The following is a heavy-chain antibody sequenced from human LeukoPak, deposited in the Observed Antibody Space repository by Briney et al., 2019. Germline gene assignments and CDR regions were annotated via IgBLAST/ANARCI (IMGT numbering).Heavy chain of an antibody. V-gene: IGHV4-59*12. CDR2: IYYSGST. CDR3: ARVSWEMGDAFDI. J-gene: IGHJ3*02. D-gene: IGHD1-26*01. CDR1: GGSISSYY. Sequence: SETLSLTCTVSGGSISSYYWSWIRQPPGKGLEWIGYIYYSGSTTYNPSLKSRVTISVDTSKNQFSLKLRSVTAADTAVYYCARVSWEMGDAFDIWGQGTMVTVSS.